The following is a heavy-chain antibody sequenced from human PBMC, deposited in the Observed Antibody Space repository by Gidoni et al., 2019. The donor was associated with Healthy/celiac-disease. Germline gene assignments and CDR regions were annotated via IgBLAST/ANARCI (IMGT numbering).Heavy chain of an antibody. J-gene: IGHJ4*02. Sequence: VQPSETLSLTCSVPGGSLSRYYWSWIRQPPGKGLEWIGYIYYSGSTNYNPSLKSRVTISVDTSKNQFSLKLSSVTAADTAVYYCASLPRDHDYNPSYYFDYWGQGTLVTVSS. CDR3: ASLPRDHDYNPSYYFDY. CDR2: IYYSGST. V-gene: IGHV4-59*01. CDR1: GGSLSRYY. D-gene: IGHD4-4*01.